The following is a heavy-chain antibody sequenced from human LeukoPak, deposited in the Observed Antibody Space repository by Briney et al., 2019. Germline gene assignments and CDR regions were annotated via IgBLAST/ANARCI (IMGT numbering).Heavy chain of an antibody. CDR2: INHSGSS. V-gene: IGHV4-34*01. D-gene: IGHD2-21*02. J-gene: IGHJ6*02. CDR1: GASVSDYF. Sequence: SETLSLTCAVYGASVSDYFWSWIRQPPGKGLEWIGEINHSGSSNYNPSLKSRVTISVDTSKNQFSLKVTSVTAADTAVYYCARGGGVTRYYGMDVWGQGTTVTVSS. CDR3: ARGGGVTRYYGMDV.